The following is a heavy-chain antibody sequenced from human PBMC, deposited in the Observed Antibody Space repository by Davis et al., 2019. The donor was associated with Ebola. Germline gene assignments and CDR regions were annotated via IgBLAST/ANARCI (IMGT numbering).Heavy chain of an antibody. CDR3: ASRPYSSSSGGDY. D-gene: IGHD6-6*01. CDR2: IYYSGST. J-gene: IGHJ4*02. CDR1: GGSISSSSYY. Sequence: PSETLSLTCTVSGGSISSSSYYWGWIRQPPGKGLEWIGGIYYSGSTYYNPSLKSRVTISVDTSKNQFSLKLSSVTAADTAVYYCASRPYSSSSGGDYWGQGTLVTVSS. V-gene: IGHV4-39*01.